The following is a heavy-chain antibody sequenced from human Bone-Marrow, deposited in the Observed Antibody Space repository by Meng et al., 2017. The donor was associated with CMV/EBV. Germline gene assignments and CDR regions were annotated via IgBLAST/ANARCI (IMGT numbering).Heavy chain of an antibody. CDR2: ISSSSSYI. CDR3: ASTVATYYDFWSGYQTYDY. V-gene: IGHV3-21*01. CDR1: GCTFSSYS. Sequence: GESLKISCAASGCTFSSYSMNWVRQAPGKGLEWVSSISSSSSYIYYADSVKGRFTISRDNAKNSLYLQMNSLRAEDTAVYYCASTVATYYDFWSGYQTYDYWGQGTLVTVSS. D-gene: IGHD3-3*01. J-gene: IGHJ4*02.